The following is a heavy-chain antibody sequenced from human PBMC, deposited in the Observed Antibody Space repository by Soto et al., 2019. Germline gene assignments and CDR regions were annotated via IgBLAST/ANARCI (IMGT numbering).Heavy chain of an antibody. V-gene: IGHV3-64D*06. D-gene: IGHD3-22*01. CDR2: ISTTGGST. J-gene: IGHJ4*02. CDR1: GFTFTIFA. Sequence: PGGSLRLSGSAPGFTFTIFATHGVRQAPGKGLEYVSSISTTGGSTHYADSVKGRFTISRDNSKNTQYLQMSSLRADDTAVYYCVKGEYYYDSSGSYPFDYWGQRT. CDR3: VKGEYYYDSSGSYPFDY.